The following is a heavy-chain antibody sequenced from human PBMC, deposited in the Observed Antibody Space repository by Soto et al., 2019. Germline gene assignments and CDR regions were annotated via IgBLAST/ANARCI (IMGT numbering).Heavy chain of an antibody. J-gene: IGHJ4*01. V-gene: IGHV1-3*01. CDR3: ARSSGYYYVDY. Sequence: QVQLVQSGAEVKKPGASVKVSCKASGYTFTSYAMHWVRQSPGQRLEWLGWINAGNGNTKDSQKFQGRVTITRDTSASTAYLELSSLRSEDTALYYCARSSGYYYVDYWGHGTLVTGSS. D-gene: IGHD3-22*01. CDR2: INAGNGNT. CDR1: GYTFTSYA.